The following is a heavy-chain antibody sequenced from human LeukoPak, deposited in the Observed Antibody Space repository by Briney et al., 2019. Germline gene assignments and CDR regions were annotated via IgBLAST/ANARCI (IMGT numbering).Heavy chain of an antibody. Sequence: GGSLRLSCAASGFTVSSNYKSWVRQAPGKGLEWVSVIYSGGSTYYADSVKGRFTISRDNSKNTLYLQMNSLRAEDTAVYYCARGLRLGVRLDYWGQGTLVTVSS. CDR2: IYSGGST. D-gene: IGHD3-16*01. V-gene: IGHV3-66*02. J-gene: IGHJ4*02. CDR1: GFTVSSNY. CDR3: ARGLRLGVRLDY.